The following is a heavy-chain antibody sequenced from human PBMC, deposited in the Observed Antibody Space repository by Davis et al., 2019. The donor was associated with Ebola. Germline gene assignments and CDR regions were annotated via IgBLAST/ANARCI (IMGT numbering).Heavy chain of an antibody. V-gene: IGHV4-4*02. D-gene: IGHD1-26*01. CDR3: ARRPDLAGATVDY. Sequence: PSETLSLTCAVSGGSISSSNWWNWVRQAPGKGLEWIGEIYHSGFTNYNPSLKSRVSMSVDKSKNHFSLKVSSVTAADTAVYYCARRPDLAGATVDYWGQGTLVTVSS. J-gene: IGHJ4*02. CDR2: IYHSGFT. CDR1: GGSISSSNW.